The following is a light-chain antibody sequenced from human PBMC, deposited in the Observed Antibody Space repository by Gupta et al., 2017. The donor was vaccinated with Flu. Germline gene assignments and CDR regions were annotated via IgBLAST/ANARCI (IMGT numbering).Light chain of an antibody. CDR1: QGISSY. CDR2: GAS. V-gene: IGKV1-27*01. J-gene: IGKJ1*01. Sequence: DIQMTQSPSSLSASVGDRVNLACRASQGISSYLAWYQQKPGKAPKLLIYGASTLRSGVPSRFSGSGSGTDFTLTISSLQPEDAATYYCQKDNSAPLTFGHGTKVEIK. CDR3: QKDNSAPLT.